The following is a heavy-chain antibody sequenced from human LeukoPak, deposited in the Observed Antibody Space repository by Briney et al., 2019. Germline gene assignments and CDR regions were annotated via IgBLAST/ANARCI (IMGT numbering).Heavy chain of an antibody. D-gene: IGHD6-19*01. Sequence: GGSLRLSCAASGFTFSSYWMSWVRQAPGKGLEWVANIKQDGSEKYYVDSVKGRFTISRDNAKNSLYLQMNSLRAEDTAVYYCARDTPWWLAEDNWFDPWGQGTLVTVSS. V-gene: IGHV3-7*01. CDR3: ARDTPWWLAEDNWFDP. J-gene: IGHJ5*02. CDR1: GFTFSSYW. CDR2: IKQDGSEK.